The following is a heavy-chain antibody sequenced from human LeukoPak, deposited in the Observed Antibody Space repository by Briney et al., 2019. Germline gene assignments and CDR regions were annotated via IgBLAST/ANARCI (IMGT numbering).Heavy chain of an antibody. CDR1: GGSISNTNW. CDR3: AVLSSGWYHFDY. V-gene: IGHV4-4*02. J-gene: IGHJ4*02. Sequence: PSGTLSLTCGVSGGSISNTNWWTWVRQPPGKGLEWIGEVNLQGSTNYNPSLKSRVTISVDTSKNQFSLKLSSVTAADTAVYYCAVLSSGWYHFDYWGQGTLVTVSS. D-gene: IGHD6-19*01. CDR2: VNLQGST.